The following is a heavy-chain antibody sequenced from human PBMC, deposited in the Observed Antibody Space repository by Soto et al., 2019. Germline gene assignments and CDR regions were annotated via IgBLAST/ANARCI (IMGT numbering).Heavy chain of an antibody. J-gene: IGHJ6*02. CDR2: INHSGST. CDR3: ARLRVHYGSGTNYYYYYGMDV. Sequence: ASETLSLTCAVYSGSFSGYYWSWIRQPPGKGLEWIGEINHSGSTNYNPSVKSRVTISVDTSKNQFSLKLSSVTAADTAVYYCARLRVHYGSGTNYYYYYGMDVWGQGTTVTVSS. D-gene: IGHD3-10*01. CDR1: SGSFSGYY. V-gene: IGHV4-34*01.